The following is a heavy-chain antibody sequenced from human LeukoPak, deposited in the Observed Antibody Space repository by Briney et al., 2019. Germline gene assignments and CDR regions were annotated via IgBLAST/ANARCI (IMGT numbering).Heavy chain of an antibody. V-gene: IGHV3-30*02. D-gene: IGHD2-8*01. CDR2: IRYDGSNK. CDR1: GFTFSSYG. CDR3: AKAPQTPRYCTNGVCYTSYYSMAV. J-gene: IGHJ6*03. Sequence: GGSLRLSCAAAGFTFSSYGMHWVRQAPGKGLEWVAFIRYDGSNKYYADSVKGRFTISRDNSKNTLYLQMNSPRAEDTAVYYCAKAPQTPRYCTNGVCYTSYYSMAVWGKGTTVTVSS.